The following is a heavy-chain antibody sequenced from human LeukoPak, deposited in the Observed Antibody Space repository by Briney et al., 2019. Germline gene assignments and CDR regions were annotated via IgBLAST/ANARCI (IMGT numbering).Heavy chain of an antibody. CDR2: IKRDGSEK. J-gene: IGHJ4*02. V-gene: IGHV3-7*01. CDR3: ARLSGDITVFDL. CDR1: GFTFSSYW. D-gene: IGHD2-21*02. Sequence: GSLRLSCAASGFTFSSYWMSWVRQAPGKGLEWVATIKRDGSEKYYVDSVKGRFTVSRDNAKNSLYLQMNSLRAGDTAVYYCARLSGDITVFDLWGQGTLVTVSS.